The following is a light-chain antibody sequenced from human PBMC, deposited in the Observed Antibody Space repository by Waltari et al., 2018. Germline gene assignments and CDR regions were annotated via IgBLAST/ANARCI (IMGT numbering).Light chain of an antibody. J-gene: IGKJ4*01. CDR2: AAS. CDR1: QGICNL. Sequence: DIQMTQSPSSVSASVGDRVTITWRASQGICNLLAWYQQKPGKAPKLLIYAASSLQSGVPSRFSGSGSGTDFTLTISSLQPEDFATYYCQQANSFPLTFGGGTKVEIK. V-gene: IGKV1-12*01. CDR3: QQANSFPLT.